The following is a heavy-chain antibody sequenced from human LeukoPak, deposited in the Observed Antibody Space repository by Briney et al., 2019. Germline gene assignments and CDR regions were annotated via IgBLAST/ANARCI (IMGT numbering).Heavy chain of an antibody. J-gene: IGHJ4*02. CDR1: GGSISSSNYY. CDR3: ARQNSFGLYFDY. V-gene: IGHV4-39*01. D-gene: IGHD5-18*01. Sequence: SETLSLTCAVSGGSISSSNYYWVWIRQPPGKGLEWIGTIYYLGTTYYNPSLKSRLTVSVDTSEGQFSLMLTSVTAADTAVYYCARQNSFGLYFDYWGQGKLVTVSS. CDR2: IYYLGTT.